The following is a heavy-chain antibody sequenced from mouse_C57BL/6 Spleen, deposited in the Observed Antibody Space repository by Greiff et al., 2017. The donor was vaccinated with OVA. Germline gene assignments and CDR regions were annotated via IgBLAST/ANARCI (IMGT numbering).Heavy chain of an antibody. CDR2: ISDGGSYT. J-gene: IGHJ4*01. V-gene: IGHV5-4*01. Sequence: EVQLVESGGGLVKPGGSLKLSCAASGFTFSSYAMSWVRQTPEKRLEWVATISDGGSYTYYPDNVKGRFTISRDNAKNNLYLQMSHLKSEDTAMYYCARDYGLYAMDYWGQGTSVTVSS. CDR3: ARDYGLYAMDY. CDR1: GFTFSSYA. D-gene: IGHD1-1*02.